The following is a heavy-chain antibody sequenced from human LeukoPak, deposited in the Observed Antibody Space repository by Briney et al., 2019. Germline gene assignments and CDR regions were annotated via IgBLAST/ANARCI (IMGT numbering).Heavy chain of an antibody. D-gene: IGHD3-9*01. J-gene: IGHJ5*02. CDR1: GYTFTSYW. CDR3: ARGDLDWLPLWFDP. Sequence: HGESLRISCEGSGYTFTSYWIAWVRQATGQGLEWMGWMNPKSGNSAYAQKFQGRVTMARNTSISTAYMELRSLMSVDTAMYYCARGDLDWLPLWFDPWGQGTLVTVSS. CDR2: MNPKSGNS. V-gene: IGHV1-8*02.